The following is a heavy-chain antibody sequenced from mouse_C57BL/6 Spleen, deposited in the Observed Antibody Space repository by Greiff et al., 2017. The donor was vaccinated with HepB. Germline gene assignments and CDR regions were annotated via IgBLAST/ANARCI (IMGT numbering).Heavy chain of an antibody. J-gene: IGHJ1*03. CDR2: INPSNGGT. CDR1: GYTFTSYW. D-gene: IGHD2-2*01. V-gene: IGHV1-53*01. Sequence: QVQLKQPGTELVKPGASVKLSCKASGYTFTSYWMHWVKQRPGQGLEWIGNINPSNGGTNYNEKFKSKATLTVDKSSSTAYMQLSSLTSEDSAVYYCARGPWLTWYFDVWGTGTTVTVSS. CDR3: ARGPWLTWYFDV.